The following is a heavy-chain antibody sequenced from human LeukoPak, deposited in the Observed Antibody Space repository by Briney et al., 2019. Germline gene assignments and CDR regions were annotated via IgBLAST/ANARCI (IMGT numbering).Heavy chain of an antibody. Sequence: GGSLRLSCAASGFTFSSYAMHWVRQAPGKGLEWVTIISYDESNKYYADSVKGRFTISRDNSKNTLYLQMNSLRAEDTAVYYCARDISGYYYFDYWGQGTLVTVSS. CDR1: GFTFSSYA. D-gene: IGHD3-22*01. V-gene: IGHV3-30-3*01. CDR2: ISYDESNK. J-gene: IGHJ4*02. CDR3: ARDISGYYYFDY.